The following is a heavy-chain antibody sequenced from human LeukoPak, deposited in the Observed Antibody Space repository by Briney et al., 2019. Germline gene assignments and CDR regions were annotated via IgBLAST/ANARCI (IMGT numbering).Heavy chain of an antibody. D-gene: IGHD1-26*01. CDR3: ARQSGSALFDY. V-gene: IGHV4-39*01. CDR1: GGPISSISYY. Sequence: SDTLSLTCTVSGGPISSISYYWGWIRQPPGRGLEWIGSIYYSGSTYYNPSLKSRVTISVDTSKNQFSLKLSSVTAADTAVYYCARQSGSALFDYWGQGTLVTVSS. CDR2: IYYSGST. J-gene: IGHJ4*02.